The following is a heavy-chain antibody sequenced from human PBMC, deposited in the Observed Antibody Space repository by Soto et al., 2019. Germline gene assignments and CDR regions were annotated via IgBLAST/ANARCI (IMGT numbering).Heavy chain of an antibody. J-gene: IGHJ5*02. CDR1: NGSFTDYF. V-gene: IGHV4-34*01. Sequence: GTLSLTCAAHNGSFTDYFWTWIRQSAGRGLEWIGEINHRGGATYNPSLRSRVTISIDTSKNHFSLSLRSLTAADTAVYYCVARGMTYDFLSGPHPFDPSGHGTLVTVSS. D-gene: IGHD3-3*01. CDR2: INHRGGA. CDR3: VARGMTYDFLSGPHPFDP.